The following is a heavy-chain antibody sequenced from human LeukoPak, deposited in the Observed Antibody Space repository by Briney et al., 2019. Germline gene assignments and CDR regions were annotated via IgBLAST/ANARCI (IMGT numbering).Heavy chain of an antibody. CDR1: GFTLTTYA. J-gene: IGHJ4*02. Sequence: GSLRLSSAASGFTLTTYAMGWVRQAPGEGREWFSSIKGGGGDPFYADSVRGRFTISRDKSKNTLYLQLNSLRPEDTAVYFCAQGGHEFNLFYYWGQGTLVTVSS. CDR2: IKGGGGDP. V-gene: IGHV3-23*01. CDR3: AQGGHEFNLFYY.